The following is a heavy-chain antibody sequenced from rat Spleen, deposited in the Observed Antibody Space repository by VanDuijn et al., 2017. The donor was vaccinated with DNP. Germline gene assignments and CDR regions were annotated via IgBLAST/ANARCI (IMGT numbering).Heavy chain of an antibody. CDR1: GFSLTSYS. Sequence: QVQLKESGPGLVQPSETLSLTCTVSGFSLTSYSISWVRQPSGQGPEWMGRMWYDGDTVYNSALNSRLSISRDTSKNQVFLKMNTLQTNDTSAYYCTRGPNSSCWFFDFWGPGAMVTVSS. J-gene: IGHJ1*01. CDR2: MWYDGDT. CDR3: TRGPNSSCWFFDF. V-gene: IGHV2-63*01. D-gene: IGHD5-1*01.